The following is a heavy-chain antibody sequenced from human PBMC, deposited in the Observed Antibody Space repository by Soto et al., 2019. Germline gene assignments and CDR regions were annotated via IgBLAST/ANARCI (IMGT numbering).Heavy chain of an antibody. J-gene: IGHJ4*02. Sequence: GGSLRLSCAASGFTFSSYAMHWVRQAPGKGLEWVAVISYDGSNKYYADSVKGRFTISRDNSKNTLYLQMNSLRAEDTAVYYCARDRDVYYYDSSGYPDYWGQGTLVTVSS. CDR1: GFTFSSYA. CDR3: ARDRDVYYYDSSGYPDY. CDR2: ISYDGSNK. V-gene: IGHV3-30-3*01. D-gene: IGHD3-22*01.